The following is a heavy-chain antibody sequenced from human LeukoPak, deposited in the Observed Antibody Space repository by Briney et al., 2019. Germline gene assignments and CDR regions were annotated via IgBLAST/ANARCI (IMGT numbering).Heavy chain of an antibody. D-gene: IGHD2-8*01. J-gene: IGHJ4*02. Sequence: PGGSLRLSRTASGFAVSSKYMTWVRQAPGKGLEWVSLIYIGGATYYSDSVEGRFTISRDTSKNTLYLQMNSVRADDTAVYYCARGYCTNGVCFDYWGQGTRVTVSS. CDR1: GFAVSSKY. CDR3: ARGYCTNGVCFDY. V-gene: IGHV3-53*01. CDR2: IYIGGAT.